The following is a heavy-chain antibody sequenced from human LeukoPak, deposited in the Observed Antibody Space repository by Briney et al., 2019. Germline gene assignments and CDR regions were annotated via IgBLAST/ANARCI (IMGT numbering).Heavy chain of an antibody. J-gene: IGHJ5*02. D-gene: IGHD1-14*01. CDR2: IYYSGST. CDR3: ARDREPEGYLYYWFDP. Sequence: SQTLSLTCTVSGGSISSGGYYWSWIRQHPGKGLEWIGYIYYSGSTYYNPSLKSRVTISEDTSKNQFSLKLSSVTAADTAVYYCARDREPEGYLYYWFDPWGQGTLVTVSS. CDR1: GGSISSGGYY. V-gene: IGHV4-31*03.